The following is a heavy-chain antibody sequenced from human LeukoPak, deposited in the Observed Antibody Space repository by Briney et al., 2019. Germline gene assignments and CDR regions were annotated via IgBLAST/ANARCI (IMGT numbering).Heavy chain of an antibody. Sequence: GGSLRLSCAASGFTFDDYAMHWVRHAPGKGLEWVSLISGDGGSTYYADSVKGRFTISRDNSKNSLYLQMNSLRTEDTALYYCAKDNIGSSWYQKPPQFDPWGQGTLVTVSS. CDR3: AKDNIGSSWYQKPPQFDP. D-gene: IGHD6-13*01. CDR1: GFTFDDYA. V-gene: IGHV3-43*02. J-gene: IGHJ5*02. CDR2: ISGDGGST.